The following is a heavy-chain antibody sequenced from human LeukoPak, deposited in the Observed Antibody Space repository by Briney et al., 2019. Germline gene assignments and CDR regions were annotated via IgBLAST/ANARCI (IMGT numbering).Heavy chain of an antibody. CDR3: ARGTMVSLDY. CDR1: GFTFSSYG. V-gene: IGHV3-33*01. Sequence: PAGSLRLSCAASGFTFSSYGMHWVRQAPGKGLEWVAVIWYDGSNKYYADSVKGRFTISRDNSKNTLYLQMNSLRAEDTAVYCCARGTMVSLDYWGQGTLVTVSS. D-gene: IGHD2-8*01. J-gene: IGHJ4*02. CDR2: IWYDGSNK.